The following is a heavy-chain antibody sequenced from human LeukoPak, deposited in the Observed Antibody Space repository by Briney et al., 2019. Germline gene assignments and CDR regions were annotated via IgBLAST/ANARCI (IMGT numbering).Heavy chain of an antibody. CDR3: ARGGGSFLGAGWYGRLRWFAP. CDR1: GGSISSGGYS. CDR2: IYHSGST. J-gene: IGHJ5*02. V-gene: IGHV4-30-2*01. Sequence: SQTLSLTCAVSGGSISSGGYSWSWIRQPPGKGLEWIGYIYHSGSTYYNPSLKSRVTISVDRSKNQFSLKLSSVTAADTAVYYGARGGGSFLGAGWYGRLRWFAPWAQEPLVT. D-gene: IGHD1-14*01.